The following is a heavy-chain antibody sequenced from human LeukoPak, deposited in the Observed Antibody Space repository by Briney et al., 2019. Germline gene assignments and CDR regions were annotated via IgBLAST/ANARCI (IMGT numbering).Heavy chain of an antibody. V-gene: IGHV4-59*01. CDR3: AREVGYCSGGSCYSYFDY. CDR1: GGSISSYY. CDR2: IYYSGST. Sequence: SETLSLTCTVPGGSISSYYWSWIRQPPGKGLEWIGYIYYSGSTNYNASLTNRVTISVDTSKNQFSLKLSSVTAADTAVYYCAREVGYCSGGSCYSYFDYWGQGTLVTVSS. D-gene: IGHD2-15*01. J-gene: IGHJ4*02.